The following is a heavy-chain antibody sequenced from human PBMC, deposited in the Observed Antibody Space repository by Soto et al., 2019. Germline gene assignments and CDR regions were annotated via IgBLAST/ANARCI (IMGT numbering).Heavy chain of an antibody. V-gene: IGHV3-53*02. J-gene: IGHJ4*02. CDR2: IYSGGST. Sequence: EVQLVETGGGLIQPGGSLRLSCAASGFTVSSDYMSWVRQAPGKGLEWVSVIYSGGSTYYADSVKGRFTISRDNSKNTLYLQMNSLRAENTAVYYCARGLYRLLLHYWGQGTLVTVSS. D-gene: IGHD2-8*02. CDR3: ARGLYRLLLHY. CDR1: GFTVSSDY.